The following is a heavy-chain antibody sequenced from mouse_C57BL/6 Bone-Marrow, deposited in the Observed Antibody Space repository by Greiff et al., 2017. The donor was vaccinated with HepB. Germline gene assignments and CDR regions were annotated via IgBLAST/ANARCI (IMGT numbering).Heavy chain of an antibody. CDR2: ISYDGSN. J-gene: IGHJ2*01. Sequence: EVQLQQSGPGLVKPSQSLSLTCSVPGYSITSGYYWNWIRQFPGNKLEWMGYISYDGSNNYNPSLKNRISITRDTSKNQFFLKLNSVTTEDTATYYCATDLYYFDYWGQGTTLTVSS. CDR3: ATDLYYFDY. CDR1: GYSITSGYY. V-gene: IGHV3-6*01.